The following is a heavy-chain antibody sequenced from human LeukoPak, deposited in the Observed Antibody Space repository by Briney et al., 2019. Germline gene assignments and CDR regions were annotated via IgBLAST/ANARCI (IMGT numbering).Heavy chain of an antibody. V-gene: IGHV4-39*07. CDR1: GGSISSSNYY. CDR3: ARGYYGSGSYYDY. D-gene: IGHD3-10*01. Sequence: SETLSLTCTVSGGSISSSNYYWGWIRQPPGTGLEWIGSSYYSGSTYYNPSLKSRVTISVDTSKNQFSLKLSSVTAADTAVYYCARGYYGSGSYYDYWGQGTLVTVSS. J-gene: IGHJ4*02. CDR2: SYYSGST.